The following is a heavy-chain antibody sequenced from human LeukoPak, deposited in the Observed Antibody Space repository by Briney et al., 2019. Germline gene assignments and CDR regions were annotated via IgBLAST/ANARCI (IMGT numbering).Heavy chain of an antibody. CDR2: INTNTGNP. Sequence: ASVKVSCKASGYTFTSYAMNWVRQAPGQGLEWMGWINTNTGNPTYAQGFTGRFVFSLDTSVSTAYLQISSLKAEDTAVYYCASDILTGCLDYWDQGTLVTVPS. CDR3: ASDILTGCLDY. D-gene: IGHD3-9*01. J-gene: IGHJ4*02. V-gene: IGHV7-4-1*02. CDR1: GYTFTSYA.